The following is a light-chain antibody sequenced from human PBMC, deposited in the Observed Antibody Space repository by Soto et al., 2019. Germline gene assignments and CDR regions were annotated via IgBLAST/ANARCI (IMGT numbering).Light chain of an antibody. Sequence: QSVLTQPPSASGTPGQRVSISCSGSSSNIGSNSVQWHQQLPGTAPNLLIYADNQRPSGVPDRFPGSKSGTSASLAITGLQSGDEADYYCAAWDDSLNGFVFGTGTKVTVL. CDR1: SSNIGSNS. CDR2: ADN. CDR3: AAWDDSLNGFV. V-gene: IGLV1-44*01. J-gene: IGLJ1*01.